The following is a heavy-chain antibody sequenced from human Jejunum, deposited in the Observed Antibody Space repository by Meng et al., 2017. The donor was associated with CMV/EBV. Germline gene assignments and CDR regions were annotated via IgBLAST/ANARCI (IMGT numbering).Heavy chain of an antibody. Sequence: SGVTFSNSAMGWARQALGQGLEWVSSISGSGGDKFYADSVRGRFTISRDNSKNTVYLQMNGLGAEDTAVYYCTKGVSGPLYYFDHWGQGMLVTVSS. CDR2: ISGSGGDK. J-gene: IGHJ4*02. V-gene: IGHV3-23*01. CDR3: TKGVSGPLYYFDH. D-gene: IGHD2-15*01. CDR1: GVTFSNSA.